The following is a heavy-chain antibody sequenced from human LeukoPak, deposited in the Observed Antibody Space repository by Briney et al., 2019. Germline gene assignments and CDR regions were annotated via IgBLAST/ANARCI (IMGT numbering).Heavy chain of an antibody. D-gene: IGHD4-17*01. J-gene: IGHJ2*01. CDR2: ISSSGNT. CDR3: ARLVSDSGDYESLWGPDWYFDL. V-gene: IGHV4-4*07. Sequence: TASETLSLTCTVSGGSIQSCYWSWIRQFAGKRLEWIGCISSSGNTNSNPSLKSRLTMSIDTSKSQFSLKLNSLTAAATAIYYYARLVSDSGDYESLWGPDWYFDLWGRGALVTVSS. CDR1: GGSIQSCY.